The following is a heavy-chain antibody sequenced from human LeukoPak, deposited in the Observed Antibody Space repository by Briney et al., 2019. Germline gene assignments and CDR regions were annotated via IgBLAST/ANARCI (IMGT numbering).Heavy chain of an antibody. J-gene: IGHJ4*02. CDR1: GGSISSYY. CDR3: ARGLMMAVAGRGEFHY. Sequence: PCETLCLTCTVSGGSISSYYWSWIRQPPGKGLEWIGYIYYSGSTNYNPSLKSRGTISVDTSKNQFSLKLSSVTAADTAVYYCARGLMMAVAGRGEFHYWGQGTLVTVSS. CDR2: IYYSGST. D-gene: IGHD6-13*01. V-gene: IGHV4-59*01.